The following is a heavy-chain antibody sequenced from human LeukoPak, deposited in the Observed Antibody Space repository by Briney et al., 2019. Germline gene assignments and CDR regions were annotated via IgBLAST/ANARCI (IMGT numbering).Heavy chain of an antibody. CDR2: IYYSGRT. CDR1: GDSVSRSDSY. V-gene: IGHV4-39*01. Sequence: SETLSLTCSVSGDSVSRSDSYWDWIRQPPGKGLEWIGTIYYSGRTYYSPSLKSRVTMSVDPSNNQFSLNLRSVTAADTAPYYCARRRYYDGSGYLEWGQGTLLSVSS. D-gene: IGHD3-22*01. J-gene: IGHJ1*01. CDR3: ARRRYYDGSGYLE.